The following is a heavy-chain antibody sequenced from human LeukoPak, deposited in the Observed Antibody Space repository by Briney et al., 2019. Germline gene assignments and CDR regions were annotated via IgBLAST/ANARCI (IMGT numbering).Heavy chain of an antibody. D-gene: IGHD6-6*01. CDR1: GGSISSSSYY. CDR3: ARDLIGAPGPYFDY. CDR2: IYYSGST. Sequence: SETLSLTCTVSGGSISSSSYYWSWIRQHPGKGLEWIGYIYYSGSTYYNPSLKSRVTISVDTSKNQFSLKLSSVTAADTAVYYCARDLIGAPGPYFDYWGQGTLVTVSS. J-gene: IGHJ4*02. V-gene: IGHV4-31*03.